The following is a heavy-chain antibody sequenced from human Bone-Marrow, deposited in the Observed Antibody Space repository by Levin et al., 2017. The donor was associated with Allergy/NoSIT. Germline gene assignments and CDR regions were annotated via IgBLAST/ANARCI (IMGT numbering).Heavy chain of an antibody. CDR2: IRQDGSEK. V-gene: IGHV3-7*05. CDR1: GFNFNNYW. J-gene: IGHJ5*01. D-gene: IGHD5-12*01. Sequence: PGGSLRLSCAGSGFNFNNYWMSWVRQAPGKGLEWVANIRQDGSEKYYLDSVKGRFTISRDNAKKSVYLQMTFLSAEDTAMYYCATATDSAYPLNWFDSWGQGTLVSVSS. CDR3: ATATDSAYPLNWFDS.